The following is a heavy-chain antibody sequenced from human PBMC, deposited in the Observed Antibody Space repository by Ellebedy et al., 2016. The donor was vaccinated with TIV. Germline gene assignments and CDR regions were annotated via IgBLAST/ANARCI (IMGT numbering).Heavy chain of an antibody. CDR3: ARVEMATPVPGDY. CDR2: IYPGDSDT. D-gene: IGHD5-24*01. J-gene: IGHJ4*02. Sequence: GESLKISXKGSGYRFTSYWIAWVRQMPGKGLEWMGIIYPGDSDTRYSPSFQGQVTISADKSISTAYLQWSSLKASDTAMYYCARVEMATPVPGDYWGQGTLVTVSS. CDR1: GYRFTSYW. V-gene: IGHV5-51*01.